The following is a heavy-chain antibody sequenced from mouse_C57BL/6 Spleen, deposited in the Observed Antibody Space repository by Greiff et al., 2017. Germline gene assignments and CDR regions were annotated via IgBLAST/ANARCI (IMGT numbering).Heavy chain of an antibody. D-gene: IGHD2-5*01. Sequence: EVKVVESGGDLVKPGGSLKLSCAASGFTFSSYGMSWVRQTPDKRLEWVATISSGGSYTYYPDSVKGRFTISRDNAKNTLYLQMSSLKSEDTAMYYCASAYYSNYDAMDYWGQGTSVTVSS. CDR1: GFTFSSYG. J-gene: IGHJ4*01. CDR3: ASAYYSNYDAMDY. CDR2: ISSGGSYT. V-gene: IGHV5-6*01.